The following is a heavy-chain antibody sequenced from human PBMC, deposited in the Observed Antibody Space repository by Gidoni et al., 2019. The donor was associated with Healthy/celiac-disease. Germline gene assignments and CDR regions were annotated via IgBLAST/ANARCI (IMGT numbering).Heavy chain of an antibody. J-gene: IGHJ6*02. CDR1: GYTFTSYA. CDR3: ARASILWFGELLSVYYGMDV. D-gene: IGHD3-10*01. CDR2: INAGNGNT. V-gene: IGHV1-3*01. Sequence: QVQLVQSGAEVKKPGASVKVSCKASGYTFTSYAMHWVRQAPGQRLEWMGWINAGNGNTKYSQKFQGRVTITRDTSASTAYMELSSLRSEDTAVYYCARASILWFGELLSVYYGMDVWGQGTTVTVSS.